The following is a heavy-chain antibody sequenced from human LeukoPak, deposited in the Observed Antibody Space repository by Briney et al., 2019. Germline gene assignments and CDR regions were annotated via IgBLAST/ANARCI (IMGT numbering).Heavy chain of an antibody. CDR2: IYYSGST. V-gene: IGHV4-31*03. CDR3: ARRGYYYGSGSYYIGAYYFDY. D-gene: IGHD3-10*01. CDR1: GGSISSGGYY. Sequence: SQTLSLTGTVSGGSISSGGYYWSWIRQHPGKGLEWIGYIYYSGSTYYNPSLKSRVTISVDTSKNQFSLKLSSVTAADTAVYYCARRGYYYGSGSYYIGAYYFDYWGQGTLVTVSS. J-gene: IGHJ4*02.